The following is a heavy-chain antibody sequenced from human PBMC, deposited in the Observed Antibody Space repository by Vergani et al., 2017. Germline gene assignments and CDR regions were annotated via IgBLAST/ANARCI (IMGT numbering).Heavy chain of an antibody. CDR1: GGSISSSSYY. V-gene: IGHV4-39*07. CDR3: ARFLYYYDSSGYYPAEYFQH. D-gene: IGHD3-22*01. J-gene: IGHJ1*01. Sequence: QLQLQESGPGLVKPSETLSLTCTVSGGSISSSSYYWGWIRQPPGKGLEWIGSIYYSGSTYYNPSLKSRVTISVDTSKNQFSLKLSSVTAADTAVYYCARFLYYYDSSGYYPAEYFQHWGQGTLVTVSS. CDR2: IYYSGST.